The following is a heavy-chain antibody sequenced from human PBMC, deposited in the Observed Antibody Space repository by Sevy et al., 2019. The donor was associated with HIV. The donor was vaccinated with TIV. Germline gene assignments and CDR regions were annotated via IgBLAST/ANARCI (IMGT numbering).Heavy chain of an antibody. CDR1: GFTFSSYG. Sequence: GGSLRLSCAASGFTFSSYGMHWVRQAPGKGLEWVAVISYDGSNKYCADSVKGRFTISRDNSKNTLYLQMNSLRVEDTAVYYCAKGLRFLEWLFQIYGMDVWGQGTAVTVSS. CDR2: ISYDGSNK. V-gene: IGHV3-30*18. J-gene: IGHJ6*02. CDR3: AKGLRFLEWLFQIYGMDV. D-gene: IGHD3-3*01.